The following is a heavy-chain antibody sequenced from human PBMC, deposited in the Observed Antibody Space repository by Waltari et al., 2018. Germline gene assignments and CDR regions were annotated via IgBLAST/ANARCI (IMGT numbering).Heavy chain of an antibody. CDR1: GFTVSSNY. CDR3: ARDLYCSGGSCYEDSWYFDL. CDR2: IYSGGST. D-gene: IGHD2-15*01. J-gene: IGHJ2*01. V-gene: IGHV3-53*01. Sequence: EVQLVESGGGLIQPGGSLRLSCAASGFTVSSNYMSWGRQAPGQGREWVSVIYSGGSTYYADSVKGRFTISRDNSKNTLYLQMNSLRAEDTAVYYCARDLYCSGGSCYEDSWYFDLWGRGTLVTVSS.